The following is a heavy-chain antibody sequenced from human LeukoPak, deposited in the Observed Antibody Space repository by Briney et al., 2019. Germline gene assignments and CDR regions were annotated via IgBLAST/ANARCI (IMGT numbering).Heavy chain of an antibody. D-gene: IGHD3-16*01. CDR2: ISYDGSNK. V-gene: IGHV3-30*03. Sequence: GGSLRLSCAASGFTFSSYGMHWVRQAPGKGLEWVAVISYDGSNKYYADSVKGRFTISRDNSKNTLYLQMNSLRAEDTAVYYCARQESRNYYYEGLDYWGQGTLVTVSS. CDR1: GFTFSSYG. J-gene: IGHJ4*02. CDR3: ARQESRNYYYEGLDY.